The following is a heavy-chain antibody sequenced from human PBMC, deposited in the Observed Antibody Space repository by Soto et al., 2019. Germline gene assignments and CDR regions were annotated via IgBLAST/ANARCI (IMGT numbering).Heavy chain of an antibody. Sequence: SVKVSCKASGGTFSIYAISGVLQSPGQGLEWMGGIIPIFGTANYAQKFQGRVTITADKSTSTAYMELSSLRSEDTAVYYCARSKELELRYGMAVRGQGTTVTVS. V-gene: IGHV1-69*06. D-gene: IGHD1-7*01. CDR2: IIPIFGTA. CDR1: GGTFSIYA. J-gene: IGHJ6*02. CDR3: ARSKELELRYGMAV.